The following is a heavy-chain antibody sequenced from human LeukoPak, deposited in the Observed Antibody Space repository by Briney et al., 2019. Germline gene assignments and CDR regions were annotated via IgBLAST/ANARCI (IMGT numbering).Heavy chain of an antibody. J-gene: IGHJ4*02. CDR1: GFTFSSFW. Sequence: GGSLRLSCAAAGFTFSSFWMSWVRQAPGKGLEWVANIKQAGSEIYYVDSVKGRFTIPRDNAKNSLYLQMNSLRAEDTAVYYCARDLGGSTWHGVEDYWGQGTLVTVSS. D-gene: IGHD6-13*01. CDR2: IKQAGSEI. CDR3: ARDLGGSTWHGVEDY. V-gene: IGHV3-7*01.